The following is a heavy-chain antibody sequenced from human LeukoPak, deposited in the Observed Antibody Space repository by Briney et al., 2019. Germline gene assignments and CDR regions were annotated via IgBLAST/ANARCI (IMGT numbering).Heavy chain of an antibody. J-gene: IGHJ5*02. CDR1: GGSISSDY. D-gene: IGHD3-16*01. Sequence: SETLSLTCTVSGGSISSDYWNWIRQPAGKGVEWIGRIYYSGSTSYHPSLKSRVTMSIDTSKNQFSLKLSSVTDADTAVYYCARGGDWFDPWGQGTLVTVSS. V-gene: IGHV4-4*07. CDR2: IYYSGST. CDR3: ARGGDWFDP.